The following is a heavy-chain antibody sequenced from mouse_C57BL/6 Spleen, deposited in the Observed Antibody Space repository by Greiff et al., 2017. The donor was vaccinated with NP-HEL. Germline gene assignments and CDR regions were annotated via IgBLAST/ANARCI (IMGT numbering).Heavy chain of an antibody. CDR3: ARYYGSPCGYFDV. CDR2: ISYDGSN. Sequence: EVQLQESGPGLVKPSQSLSLTRSVTGYSITSGYYWNWIRQFPGNKLEWMGYISYDGSNNYNPSLKNRISIPRDTSKNQFFLKLNSVTTGDTATYYCARYYGSPCGYFDVWGTGTTVTVSS. D-gene: IGHD1-1*01. CDR1: GYSITSGYY. J-gene: IGHJ1*03. V-gene: IGHV3-6*01.